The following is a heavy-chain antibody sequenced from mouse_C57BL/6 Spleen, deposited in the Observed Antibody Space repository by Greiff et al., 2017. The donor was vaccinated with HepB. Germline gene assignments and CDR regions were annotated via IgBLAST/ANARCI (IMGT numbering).Heavy chain of an antibody. CDR3: VREGTYYGSSHGTLDY. CDR2: IRSKSSNYAT. V-gene: IGHV10-3*01. D-gene: IGHD1-1*01. CDR1: GFTFNTYA. Sequence: EVQLVESGGGLVQPKGSLKLSCAASGFTFNTYAMHWVRQAPGKGLEWVARIRSKSSNYATYYADSVKDRFTISRDDSQSMLYLQMNNLKTEDTAMYYCVREGTYYGSSHGTLDYWGQGTTLTVSS. J-gene: IGHJ2*01.